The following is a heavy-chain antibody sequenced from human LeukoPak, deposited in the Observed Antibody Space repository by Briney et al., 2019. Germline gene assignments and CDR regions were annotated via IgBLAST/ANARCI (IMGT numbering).Heavy chain of an antibody. V-gene: IGHV3-23*01. CDR3: AKFPSAGQARYFDY. CDR1: GFTFSIYA. D-gene: IGHD6-6*01. Sequence: GGSLRLSCAASGFTFSIYAMSWVRQAPGKGLEWVSAISGSGGSTYYADSVKGRFTISRDNSKSTLYLQMNSLRAEDTAVYYCAKFPSAGQARYFDYWGQGTLVTVSS. CDR2: ISGSGGST. J-gene: IGHJ4*02.